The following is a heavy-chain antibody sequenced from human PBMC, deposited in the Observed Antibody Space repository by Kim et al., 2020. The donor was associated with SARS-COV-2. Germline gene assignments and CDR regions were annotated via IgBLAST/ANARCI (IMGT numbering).Heavy chain of an antibody. J-gene: IGHJ4*02. D-gene: IGHD6-19*01. Sequence: GGSLRLSCAASGFTFSDYYMSWIRQAPGKGLEWVSYISSSGSTIYYADSVKGRFTISRDNAKNSLYPQMNSLRAEDTAVYYCAIPTPYGGSGWYGIAYWGQGTLVTVSS. CDR1: GFTFSDYY. V-gene: IGHV3-11*04. CDR2: ISSSGSTI. CDR3: AIPTPYGGSGWYGIAY.